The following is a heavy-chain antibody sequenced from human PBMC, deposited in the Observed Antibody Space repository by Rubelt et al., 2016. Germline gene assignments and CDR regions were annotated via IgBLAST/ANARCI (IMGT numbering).Heavy chain of an antibody. Sequence: GGSLRLSCAASGFTFSSYSMNWVRQAPGKGLEWVSSISSSSSYIYYADSVKGRFTISRDNAKNSLYLQMNSLRAEDTAVYYCARDGGYSYGLELVDYWGQGTLVTVSS. CDR3: ARDGGYSYGLELVDY. CDR1: GFTFSSYS. CDR2: ISSSSSYI. J-gene: IGHJ4*02. D-gene: IGHD5-18*01. V-gene: IGHV3-21*01.